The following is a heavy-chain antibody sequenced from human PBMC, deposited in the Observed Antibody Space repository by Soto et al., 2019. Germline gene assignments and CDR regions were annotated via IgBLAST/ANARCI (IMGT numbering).Heavy chain of an antibody. D-gene: IGHD6-19*01. CDR3: ARAAPVAVAGFDY. CDR1: GYSFTSYW. Sequence: LGESLKISWKGSGYSFTSYWIGWVRQLPGKGLEWMGIIYPGDSDTRYSPSFQGQVTISADKSISTAYLQWSSLKASDTAMYYCARAAPVAVAGFDYWGQGTLVTVSS. CDR2: IYPGDSDT. V-gene: IGHV5-51*01. J-gene: IGHJ4*02.